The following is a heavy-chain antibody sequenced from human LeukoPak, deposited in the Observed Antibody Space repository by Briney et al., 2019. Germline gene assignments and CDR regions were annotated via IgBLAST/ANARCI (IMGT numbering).Heavy chain of an antibody. D-gene: IGHD3-22*01. CDR3: ARDYYYDNSGQPVRVDY. CDR2: ISGSGGST. CDR1: GFTFSSYS. V-gene: IGHV3-23*01. J-gene: IGHJ4*02. Sequence: PGGSLRLSCAASGFTFSSYSMNWVRQAPGKGLEWVSAISGSGGSTYYADSVKGRFTISRDNSKNTLYLQMNSLRAEDTAVYYCARDYYYDNSGQPVRVDYWGPGTLVTVSS.